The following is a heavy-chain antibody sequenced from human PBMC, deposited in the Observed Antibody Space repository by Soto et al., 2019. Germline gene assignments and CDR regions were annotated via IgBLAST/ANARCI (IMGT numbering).Heavy chain of an antibody. CDR2: IYYSGST. Sequence: SETLSLTCTVSGGSISSSSYYWGWIRQPPGKGLEWIGSIYYSGSTYYNPSLKSRVTISVDTSKNQFSLKLSSVTAADTAVYYCASPGEVTTDAFDIWGQGTMVTVSS. D-gene: IGHD4-17*01. CDR1: GGSISSSSYY. V-gene: IGHV4-39*01. J-gene: IGHJ3*02. CDR3: ASPGEVTTDAFDI.